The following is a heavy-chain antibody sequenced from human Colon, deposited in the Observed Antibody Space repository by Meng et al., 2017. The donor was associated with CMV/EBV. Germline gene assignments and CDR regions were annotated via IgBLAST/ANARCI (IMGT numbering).Heavy chain of an antibody. Sequence: GGSLRLSCAASGFAFSSYAMNWVRQAPGKGLEWVSGISGSGGTKDYADSVKGRFTMSRDNSENSLYLQMNSLRTEDTAFYYYATHPRPSGNSKHVPVWGQGTTVTVSS. D-gene: IGHD3-10*01. CDR1: GFAFSSYA. V-gene: IGHV3-23*01. J-gene: IGHJ6*02. CDR2: ISGSGGTK. CDR3: ATHPRPSGNSKHVPV.